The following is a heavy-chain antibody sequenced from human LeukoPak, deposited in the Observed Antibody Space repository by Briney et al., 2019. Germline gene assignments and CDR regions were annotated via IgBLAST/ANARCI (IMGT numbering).Heavy chain of an antibody. J-gene: IGHJ3*02. CDR2: LTSSGAKT. D-gene: IGHD3-9*01. CDR3: AKDINRIYYDNDAFDI. V-gene: IGHV3-23*01. CDR1: GFTFSSNG. Sequence: GGSLRLSCAASGFTFSSNGMSWVRQAPGKGLEWVSTLTSSGAKTYYADSVKGRFTISRDNSKNTLYLQMNSLRAEDTAVYYCAKDINRIYYDNDAFDIWGQGTMVTVSS.